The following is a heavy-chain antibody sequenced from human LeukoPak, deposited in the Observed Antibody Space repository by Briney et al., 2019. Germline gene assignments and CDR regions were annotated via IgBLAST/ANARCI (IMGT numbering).Heavy chain of an antibody. V-gene: IGHV3-53*04. Sequence: PGGSLRLSCAASGFTVSSNYMSWVRQAPGKGLEWVSVIYSGGSTYYADSVKGRFTISRHNSKNTLYLQRNSLRAAGTAVYYCARVIFRDYDSSGYRTNCFDYWGQGTLVTVSS. D-gene: IGHD3-22*01. CDR3: ARVIFRDYDSSGYRTNCFDY. J-gene: IGHJ4*02. CDR2: IYSGGST. CDR1: GFTVSSNY.